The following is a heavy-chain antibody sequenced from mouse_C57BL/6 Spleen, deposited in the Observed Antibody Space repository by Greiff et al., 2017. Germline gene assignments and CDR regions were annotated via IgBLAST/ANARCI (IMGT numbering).Heavy chain of an antibody. D-gene: IGHD2-1*01. CDR1: GFTFSSYA. CDR3: ARRGIYYGNYYFDY. J-gene: IGHJ2*01. V-gene: IGHV5-4*03. Sequence: EVKLVESGGGLVKPGGSLKLSCAASGFTFSSYAMSWVRQTPEKRLEWVATISDGGSYTYYPDNVKGRFTISRDNAKNNLYLQISHLKSEDTAMYYCARRGIYYGNYYFDYWGQGTTLTVSS. CDR2: ISDGGSYT.